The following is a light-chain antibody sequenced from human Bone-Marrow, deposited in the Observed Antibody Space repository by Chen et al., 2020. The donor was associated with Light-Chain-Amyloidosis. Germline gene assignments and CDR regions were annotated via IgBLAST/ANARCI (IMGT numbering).Light chain of an antibody. CDR2: EDD. V-gene: IGLV6-57*01. Sequence: NFMLTQPHSVSESPGKTVIISCTRSSGSIATNYVQWYQQRPGSSPTTVIYEDDQRPSGVPEQFSGSIDRSSNSASLTSAERKTEDEADYYCQSYQGSSQGVFGGGTKLTVL. CDR3: QSYQGSSQGV. CDR1: SGSIATNY. J-gene: IGLJ3*02.